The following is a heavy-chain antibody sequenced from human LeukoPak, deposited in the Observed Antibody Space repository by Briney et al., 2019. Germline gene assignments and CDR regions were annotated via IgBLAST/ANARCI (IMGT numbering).Heavy chain of an antibody. V-gene: IGHV3-53*01. CDR3: AKDYVDVLGTMLS. D-gene: IGHD5-12*01. CDR1: EFTASVNF. J-gene: IGHJ4*02. CDR2: INSGGTT. Sequence: GGSPRLSSADSEFTASVNFISWVRQDQLTGQNWVSGINSGGTTYYADSVKGRFTISRDNSKNTLYLQMNSLRAEDTAVYYCAKDYVDVLGTMLSWGQGTLVTVSS.